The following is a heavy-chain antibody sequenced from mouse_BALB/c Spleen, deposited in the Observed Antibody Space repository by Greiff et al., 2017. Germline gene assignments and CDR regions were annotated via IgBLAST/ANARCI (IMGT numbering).Heavy chain of an antibody. J-gene: IGHJ4*01. CDR1: GYSFTGYY. V-gene: IGHV1-31*01. CDR2: INPYNGAT. Sequence: VQLQQSGPELVKPGASVKISCKASGYSFTGYYMHWVKQSHVKSLEWIGRINPYNGATSYNQNFKDKASLTVDKSSSTAYMELHSLTSEDSAVYYCARWAGTGDYAMDYWGQGTSVTVSS. D-gene: IGHD4-1*01. CDR3: ARWAGTGDYAMDY.